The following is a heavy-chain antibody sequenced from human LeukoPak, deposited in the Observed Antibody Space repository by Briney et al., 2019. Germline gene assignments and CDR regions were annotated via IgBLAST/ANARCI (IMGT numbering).Heavy chain of an antibody. CDR2: IYASGNT. D-gene: IGHD2-2*01. Sequence: ASETLSLTCTVSGGSMRSYYWSWVRQPAGKGLGWIGRIYASGNTNYNPSLKGRVTMTVDTSKNQFSLKLSSVTAADTAVYYCAGKYQLLSTWGQGTLVTVSS. J-gene: IGHJ5*02. CDR1: GGSMRSYY. CDR3: AGKYQLLST. V-gene: IGHV4-4*07.